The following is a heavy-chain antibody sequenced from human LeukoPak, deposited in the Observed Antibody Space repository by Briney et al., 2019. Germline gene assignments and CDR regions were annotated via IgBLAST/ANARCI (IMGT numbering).Heavy chain of an antibody. CDR1: GGTFSSYA. CDR3: ARRIVGATGSDY. Sequence: ASVKVSCKASGGTFSSYAISWVRQAPGQGLEWMGWISAYTGNTNYAQNLQGRVTMTTDTSTTTAYMELRSLTSDDTAVYYCARRIVGATGSDYWGQGTLVTVSS. J-gene: IGHJ4*02. V-gene: IGHV1-18*01. D-gene: IGHD1-26*01. CDR2: ISAYTGNT.